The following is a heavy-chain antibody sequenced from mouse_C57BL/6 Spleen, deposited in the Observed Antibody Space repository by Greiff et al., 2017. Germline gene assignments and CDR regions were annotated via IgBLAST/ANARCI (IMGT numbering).Heavy chain of an antibody. V-gene: IGHV14-4*01. Sequence: VQLQQSGAELVRPWASVTLSCTASGFNIKDDYLHCVKQRLEQGLVWIGWIVPENGDTEYASKFPGKATITADTSSNTAYLQLSSLTSEDTAVYYCTKHYGSSLYFDYWGQGTTLTVSS. CDR2: IVPENGDT. CDR3: TKHYGSSLYFDY. CDR1: GFNIKDDY. D-gene: IGHD1-1*01. J-gene: IGHJ2*01.